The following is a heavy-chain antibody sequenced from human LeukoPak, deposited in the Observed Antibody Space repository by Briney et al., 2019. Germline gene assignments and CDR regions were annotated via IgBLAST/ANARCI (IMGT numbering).Heavy chain of an antibody. CDR1: GGTSSSYA. Sequence: SVKVSCKASGGTSSSYAISWVRQAPGQGLEWMGGIIPIFGTANYAQKFQGRVTITADESTSTAYMELSSLRSEDTAVYYCVRSAAIGRWFDPWGQGTLVTVSS. J-gene: IGHJ5*02. D-gene: IGHD2-2*02. CDR3: VRSAAIGRWFDP. CDR2: IIPIFGTA. V-gene: IGHV1-69*13.